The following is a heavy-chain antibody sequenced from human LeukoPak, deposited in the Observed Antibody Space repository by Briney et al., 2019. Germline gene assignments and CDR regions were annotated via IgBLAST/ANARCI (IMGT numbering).Heavy chain of an antibody. D-gene: IGHD3-10*01. V-gene: IGHV3-23*01. CDR2: ISGSGGGT. J-gene: IGHJ4*02. CDR1: GITLSNYG. CDR3: AKRGVVVRVFLVGFHSEAYYFDS. Sequence: GSLRLSCAVSGITLSNYGMSWVRQAPGKGLEWVAGISGSGGGTSYADSVKGRFSISRDNSENTLYLQMNSLRAEDTAVYFCAKRGVVVRVFLVGFHSEAYYFDSWGQGALVTVSS.